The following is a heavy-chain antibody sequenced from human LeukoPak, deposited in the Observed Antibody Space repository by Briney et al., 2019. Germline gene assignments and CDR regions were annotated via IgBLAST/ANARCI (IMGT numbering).Heavy chain of an antibody. CDR1: GGSISSYY. D-gene: IGHD3-22*01. Sequence: PSETLSLTSTVSGGSISSYYWSWIRQPPGKGLEWIGYIYYSGSTNYNPSLKCRVTISVDTSKNQFSLKLSSVTAADTAVYYCARGTSSGYYYFVYWGQGTLVTVSS. CDR3: ARGTSSGYYYFVY. V-gene: IGHV4-59*01. CDR2: IYYSGST. J-gene: IGHJ4*02.